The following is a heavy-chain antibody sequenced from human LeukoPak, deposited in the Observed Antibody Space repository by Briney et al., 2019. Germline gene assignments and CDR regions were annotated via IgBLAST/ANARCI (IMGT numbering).Heavy chain of an antibody. D-gene: IGHD5-12*01. Sequence: GGSLRLSCAAYGFTFSSYGMHWVRQAPGKGLEWVAAISFDGNRKHYADSVKGLFTISRDDSKNMLYLEMSGLRPQDTAVYYCAKVEGRESGNDFLLESWGQGTLVTVSS. J-gene: IGHJ5*02. CDR2: ISFDGNRK. CDR3: AKVEGRESGNDFLLES. CDR1: GFTFSSYG. V-gene: IGHV3-30*18.